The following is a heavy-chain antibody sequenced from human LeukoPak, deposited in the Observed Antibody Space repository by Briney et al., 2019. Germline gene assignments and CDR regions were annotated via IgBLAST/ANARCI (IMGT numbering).Heavy chain of an antibody. J-gene: IGHJ4*02. CDR2: IYTSGST. Sequence: PSETLSLTCTVSGGSISSYYWSWIRQPAGKGLEWIGRIYTSGSTYYNPSLKSRVTMSVDTSKNQFSLKLSSVTAADTAVYYCARDRHYDSSGYKVYYFDYWGQGTLVTVSS. V-gene: IGHV4-4*07. CDR1: GGSISSYY. CDR3: ARDRHYDSSGYKVYYFDY. D-gene: IGHD3-22*01.